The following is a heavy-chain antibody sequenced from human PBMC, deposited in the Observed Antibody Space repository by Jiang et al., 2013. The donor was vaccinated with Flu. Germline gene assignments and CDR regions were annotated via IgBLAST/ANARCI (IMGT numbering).Heavy chain of an antibody. CDR3: ARDLGYCSSTSCYGGNY. J-gene: IGHJ4*02. CDR1: GYTFTGYY. CDR2: INPNSGGT. Sequence: GAEVKKPGASVKVSCKASGYTFTGYYMHWVRQAPGQGLEWMGWINPNSGGTNYAQKFQGRVTMTRDTSISTAYMELSRLRSDDTAVYYCARDLGYCSSTSCYGGNYWGQGTLVTVSS. D-gene: IGHD2-2*01. V-gene: IGHV1-2*02.